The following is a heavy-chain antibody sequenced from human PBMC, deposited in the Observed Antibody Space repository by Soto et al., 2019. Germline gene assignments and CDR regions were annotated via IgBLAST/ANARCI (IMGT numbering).Heavy chain of an antibody. J-gene: IGHJ4*02. CDR2: ISDSGGST. CDR1: EFTFTNYA. Sequence: GGSLRLSCAASEFTFTNYAMSWVRQAPGKGLEWVSGISDSGGSTYYADSVKGRFTISRDNSKNTLYLQMNSLRAEDTAIYYCEKDRYHSGWSDYLDYCGQGPLVTVYS. V-gene: IGHV3-23*01. D-gene: IGHD6-19*01. CDR3: EKDRYHSGWSDYLDY.